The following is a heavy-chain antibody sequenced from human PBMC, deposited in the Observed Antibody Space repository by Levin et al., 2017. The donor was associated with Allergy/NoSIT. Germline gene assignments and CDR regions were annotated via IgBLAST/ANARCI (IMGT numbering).Heavy chain of an antibody. D-gene: IGHD6-13*01. Sequence: PGESLKISCKASGYTFTDYYIHWVRQAPGQGLEWMGWISPNSGGTKYAQKFQGGVTMTRDTSITTAYMELNGLTSDDTAVYYCVRNRAASDPYYFDYWGQGTLVTVSS. CDR3: VRNRAASDPYYFDY. V-gene: IGHV1-2*02. CDR1: GYTFTDYY. CDR2: ISPNSGGT. J-gene: IGHJ4*02.